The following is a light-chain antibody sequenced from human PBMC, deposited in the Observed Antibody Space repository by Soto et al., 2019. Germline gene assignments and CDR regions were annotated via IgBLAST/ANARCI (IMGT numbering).Light chain of an antibody. Sequence: DIQMTQSPSSVSASVGDRVTITCRASQGISSRLDWYQQKPGKAPKLLIYAASSLQSGVRSRFSGSGSGTDFPLTTSSLQPEDFATYYCQQANSFPLTFGGGTKVEIK. CDR2: AAS. V-gene: IGKV1-12*01. J-gene: IGKJ4*01. CDR1: QGISSR. CDR3: QQANSFPLT.